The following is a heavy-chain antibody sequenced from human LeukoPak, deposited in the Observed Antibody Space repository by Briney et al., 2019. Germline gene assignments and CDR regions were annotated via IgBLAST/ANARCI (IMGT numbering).Heavy chain of an antibody. D-gene: IGHD5-24*01. CDR3: ASDRGGYTAGDYYYYYYMDV. CDR2: VNPNSGGT. V-gene: IGHV1-2*02. J-gene: IGHJ6*03. CDR1: GYTFTGYD. Sequence: ASVKVSCKASGYTFTGYDMYWVRDAPRQGHERMGWVNPNSGGTNYAQKFQGRVTMNRDTSISTAYMELSRLRSDDTAVYYCASDRGGYTAGDYYYYYYMDVWGKGTTVTVSS.